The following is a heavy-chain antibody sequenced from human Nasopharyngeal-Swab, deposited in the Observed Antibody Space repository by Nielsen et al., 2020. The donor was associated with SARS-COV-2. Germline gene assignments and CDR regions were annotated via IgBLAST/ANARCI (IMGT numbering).Heavy chain of an antibody. J-gene: IGHJ4*02. V-gene: IGHV4-59*13. CDR3: ATTVTPFNFDY. Sequence: SETLSLTCTVSGGSISSYYWSWIRQPPGKGLEWIGYTYYSGSTNYNPSLKSRVTISVDTSKNQFSLKLSSVTAADTAVYYCATTVTPFNFDYWGQGTLVTVSS. D-gene: IGHD4-17*01. CDR2: TYYSGST. CDR1: GGSISSYY.